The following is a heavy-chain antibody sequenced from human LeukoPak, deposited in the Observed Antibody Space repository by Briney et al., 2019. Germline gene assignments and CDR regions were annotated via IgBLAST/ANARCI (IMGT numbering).Heavy chain of an antibody. Sequence: PGGSLRLSCAASGFTFSNLAMSWVRQTPGKGLEWVSAIGGGGVSTFYADSVKGRFTISRDNSKNTVSLQMNSLRAEDTAVYYCAKGGKGYSSSWYDYWGQGTLVTVSS. CDR3: AKGGKGYSSSWYDY. CDR1: GFTFSNLA. V-gene: IGHV3-23*01. CDR2: IGGGGVST. J-gene: IGHJ4*02. D-gene: IGHD6-13*01.